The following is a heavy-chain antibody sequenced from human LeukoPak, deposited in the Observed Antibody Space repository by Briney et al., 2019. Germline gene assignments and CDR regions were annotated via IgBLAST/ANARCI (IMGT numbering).Heavy chain of an antibody. CDR3: AKPSGAVVGATLDY. CDR1: GFTFSSYG. D-gene: IGHD1-26*01. CDR2: ISYDGSNK. Sequence: GGSLRLSCAASGFTFSSYGMPWVRQAPGKGLEWVAVISYDGSNKYYADSVKGRFTISRDNSKNTLYLQMNSLRAEDTAVYYCAKPSGAVVGATLDYWGQGTLVTVSS. V-gene: IGHV3-30*18. J-gene: IGHJ4*02.